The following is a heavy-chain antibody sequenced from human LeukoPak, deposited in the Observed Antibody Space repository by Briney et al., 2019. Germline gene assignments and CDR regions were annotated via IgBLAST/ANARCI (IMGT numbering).Heavy chain of an antibody. J-gene: IGHJ6*03. CDR3: ARDSPIYVTMVRGSLYYYYMDV. V-gene: IGHV4-39*02. CDR1: GGSLSSSSYY. D-gene: IGHD3-10*01. Sequence: SETLSLTCTVSGGSLSSSSYYWGWIRQPPGKGLEWIGSIYYSGRTYYNPSLKSLVTISVDTSKHQFSLKMSSVTAADTAVYYCARDSPIYVTMVRGSLYYYYMDVWGKGTTVTVSS. CDR2: IYYSGRT.